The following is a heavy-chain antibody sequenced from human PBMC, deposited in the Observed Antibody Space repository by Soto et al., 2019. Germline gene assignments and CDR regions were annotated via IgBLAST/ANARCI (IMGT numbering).Heavy chain of an antibody. V-gene: IGHV1-2*04. CDR1: GYTFTGYY. D-gene: IGHD3-10*01. J-gene: IGHJ6*02. CDR2: INPNSGGT. CDR3: ARVGWGSGSYYTYYYYGMDV. Sequence: GASVKVSCKASGYTFTGYYMHWVRQAPGQGLEWMGWINPNSGGTNYAQKFQGWVTMTRDTSISTAYMELSSLRSDDTAVYYCARVGWGSGSYYTYYYYGMDVWGQGTTVTVSS.